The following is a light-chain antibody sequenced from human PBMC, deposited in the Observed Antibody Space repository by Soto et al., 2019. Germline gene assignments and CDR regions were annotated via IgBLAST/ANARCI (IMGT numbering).Light chain of an antibody. CDR3: QQTYRTHRT. J-gene: IGKJ1*01. V-gene: IGKV1-39*01. Sequence: DIQLTQSPSSLSASVGDRVTITFRASQSISGDLNWYQQKPGQASRLLLYAASTLQSGVPSRFSGSGSGTAFTLTISSLQPEDFATYYGQQTYRTHRTFGQGTKVEIK. CDR2: AAS. CDR1: QSISGD.